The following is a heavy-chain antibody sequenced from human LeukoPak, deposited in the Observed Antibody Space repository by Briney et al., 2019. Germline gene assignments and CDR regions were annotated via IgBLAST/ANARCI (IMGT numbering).Heavy chain of an antibody. V-gene: IGHV1-69*13. CDR3: AREGAVVSRNGAFDI. CDR1: GGTFSSYA. D-gene: IGHD2-21*01. J-gene: IGHJ3*02. CDR2: IIPIFGTA. Sequence: SVKVSCKASGGTFSSYAISWVRQAPGQGLEWMGGIIPIFGTANYAQKFQGGVTITADESTSTAYMELSSLRSEDTAVYYCAREGAVVSRNGAFDIWGQGTMVTVSS.